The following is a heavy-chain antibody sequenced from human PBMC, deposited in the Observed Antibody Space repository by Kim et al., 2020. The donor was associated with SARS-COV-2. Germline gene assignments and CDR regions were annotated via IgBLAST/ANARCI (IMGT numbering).Heavy chain of an antibody. D-gene: IGHD4-17*01. CDR3: ARGLRYYFDY. Sequence: YNDYAVSVKSRITINPDPSKNQFSLQLNSVTPEDTAVYYCARGLRYYFDYWGQGTLVTVSS. V-gene: IGHV6-1*01. J-gene: IGHJ4*02. CDR2: YN.